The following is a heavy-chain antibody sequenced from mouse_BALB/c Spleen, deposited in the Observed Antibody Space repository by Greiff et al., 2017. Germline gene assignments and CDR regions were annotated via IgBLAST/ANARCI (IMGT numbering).Heavy chain of an antibody. CDR2: ISSGGST. Sequence: EVQLVESGGGLVKPGGSLKLSCAASGFTFSSYAMSWVRQTPEKRLEWVASISSGGSTYYPDSVKGRFTISRDNARNILYLQMSSLRSEDTAMYYCARGGGNYVLDYWGQGTTLTVSS. CDR1: GFTFSSYA. CDR3: ARGGGNYVLDY. J-gene: IGHJ2*01. V-gene: IGHV5-6-5*01. D-gene: IGHD2-1*01.